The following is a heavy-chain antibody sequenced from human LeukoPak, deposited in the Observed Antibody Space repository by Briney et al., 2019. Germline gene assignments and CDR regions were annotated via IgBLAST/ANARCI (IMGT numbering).Heavy chain of an antibody. V-gene: IGHV3-43*02. CDR2: ISGDGGST. CDR3: TKPAQSVALIDDY. Sequence: PGGSLRLSCAGSRFTFDDYAMHWVRQAPGKGLEWVSLISGDGGSTYYADSVKGRFTISRDNSRNSLYLQMNSLRTEDTALYYCTKPAQSVALIDDYWGQGTLVTVSS. J-gene: IGHJ4*02. D-gene: IGHD2-15*01. CDR1: RFTFDDYA.